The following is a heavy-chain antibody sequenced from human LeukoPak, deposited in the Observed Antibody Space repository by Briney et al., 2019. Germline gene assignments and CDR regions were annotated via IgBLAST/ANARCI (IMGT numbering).Heavy chain of an antibody. V-gene: IGHV4-34*01. CDR3: ASGEPSATIDY. D-gene: IGHD1-26*01. Sequence: SETLSLTCAVYGGSFSGYYWSWIRQPPGKGLEWIGEINHSRSTNYNPSLKSRVTISVDTSKNQFSLKLSSVTAADTAVYYCASGEPSATIDYWGQGTLVTVSS. CDR2: INHSRST. CDR1: GGSFSGYY. J-gene: IGHJ4*02.